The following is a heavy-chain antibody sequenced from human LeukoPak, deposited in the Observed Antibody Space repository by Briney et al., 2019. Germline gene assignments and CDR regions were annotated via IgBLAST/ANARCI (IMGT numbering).Heavy chain of an antibody. CDR2: IKQDGSEK. D-gene: IGHD2-15*01. V-gene: IGHV3-7*01. CDR1: GFTFSSYW. J-gene: IGHJ4*02. CDR3: ARDPGYCSGGSCYYY. Sequence: GGPLRLSCAASGFTFSSYWMSWVRQAPGKGLEWVANIKQDGSEKYYVDSVKGRFTISRDNAKNSLYLQMNSLRAEDTAVYYCARDPGYCSGGSCYYYWGQGTLVTVSS.